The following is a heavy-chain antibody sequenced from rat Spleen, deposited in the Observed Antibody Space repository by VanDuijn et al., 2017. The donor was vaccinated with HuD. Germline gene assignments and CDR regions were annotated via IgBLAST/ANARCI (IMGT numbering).Heavy chain of an antibody. CDR1: GFTFSNYN. CDR2: ITYDGSGT. Sequence: EVQLVESGGGLVQPGRSLNLSCAASGFTFSNYNMAWVRQAPKKGLEWVATITYDGSGTYYRDSVKGRFTISRDNAKSTLFLQMDSLRSEDTATYYCARPNYGYPFAYWGQGTLVTVSS. J-gene: IGHJ3*01. V-gene: IGHV5-7*01. CDR3: ARPNYGYPFAY. D-gene: IGHD1-11*01.